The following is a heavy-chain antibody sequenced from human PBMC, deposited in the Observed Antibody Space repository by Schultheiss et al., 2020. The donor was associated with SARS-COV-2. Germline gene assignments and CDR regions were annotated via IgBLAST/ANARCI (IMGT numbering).Heavy chain of an antibody. D-gene: IGHD6-13*01. CDR1: GFTFSSYS. CDR3: ARDSTYSSSWSRPLAYCYYDGRDV. Sequence: GGSLRLSCAASGFTFSSYSMHWVRQAPGKGLEWVAAIRYGGSNKYYADSVKGRFTISRDNSKNTLYLQMNSLRAEDTAVYYCARDSTYSSSWSRPLAYCYYDGRDVWGQGTTVTVSS. CDR2: IRYGGSNK. J-gene: IGHJ6*02. V-gene: IGHV3-33*01.